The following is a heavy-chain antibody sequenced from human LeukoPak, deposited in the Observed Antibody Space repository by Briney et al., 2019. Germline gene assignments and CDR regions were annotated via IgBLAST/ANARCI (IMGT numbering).Heavy chain of an antibody. CDR3: ARVRRGYCSSTSCSSYNWFDP. D-gene: IGHD2-2*01. CDR1: GYTFTSYD. J-gene: IGHJ5*02. Sequence: ASVKVSCKASGYTFTSYDINWVRQATGQGLEWMGWINPNIGNTGYAQKFQGRITMTRNTSISTAYMELSSLRSEDTAVYYCARVRRGYCSSTSCSSYNWFDPWGQGTLVTVSS. CDR2: INPNIGNT. V-gene: IGHV1-8*01.